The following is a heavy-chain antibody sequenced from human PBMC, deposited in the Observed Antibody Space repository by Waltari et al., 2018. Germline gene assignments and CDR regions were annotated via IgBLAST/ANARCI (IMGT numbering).Heavy chain of an antibody. CDR3: TKAQYGYGGSYDWFDP. J-gene: IGHJ5*02. CDR1: GFTLAAYA. CDR2: ISWNSDYR. Sequence: EVYLVESGGALVQPGRSLSLSCAAGGFTLAAYAMPWVRQAPGKGLEWVSGISWNSDYRGYADSVKGRFTISRDNGKNTVYLQMNSLRPEDTALYYCTKAQYGYGGSYDWFDPWGQGTLVTVSS. V-gene: IGHV3-9*01. D-gene: IGHD1-26*01.